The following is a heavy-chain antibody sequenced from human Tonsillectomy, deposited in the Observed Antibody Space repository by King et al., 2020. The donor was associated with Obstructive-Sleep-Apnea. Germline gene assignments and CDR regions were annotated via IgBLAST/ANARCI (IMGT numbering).Heavy chain of an antibody. V-gene: IGHV3-30*04. CDR3: ARAIKMYDFWSGYQTDY. Sequence: VQLVESGGGVVQPGRSLRLSCTASGFTFSTYAMHWVRQAPGKGLEWVAFISYDGNYKYYADSVKGRFTISRDNSMNTLYLQMNSLRTEDTALYYRARAIKMYDFWSGYQTDYWGQGTLVTVSS. CDR1: GFTFSTYA. J-gene: IGHJ4*01. CDR2: ISYDGNYK. D-gene: IGHD3-3*01.